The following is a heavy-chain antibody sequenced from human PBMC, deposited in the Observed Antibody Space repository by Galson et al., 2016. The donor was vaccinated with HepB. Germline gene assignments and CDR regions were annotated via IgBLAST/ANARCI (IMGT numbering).Heavy chain of an antibody. J-gene: IGHJ5*02. CDR1: GFSLSTSGVG. D-gene: IGHD3-9*01. V-gene: IGHV2-5*01. CDR2: IYWNDDK. CDR3: SHRRNEILTGYYSPGWFDP. Sequence: PALVKPTQTLTLTCTFSGFSLSTSGVGVGWIRQSPGKALEWLALIYWNDDKRYSSSLKSRLTITKDTSKNLVVLTMTNMDPVDTATYFCSHRRNEILTGYYSPGWFDPWGPGTLVTVSS.